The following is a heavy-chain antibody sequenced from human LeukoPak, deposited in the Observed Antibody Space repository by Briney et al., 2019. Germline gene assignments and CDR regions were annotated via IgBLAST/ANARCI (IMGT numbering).Heavy chain of an antibody. CDR3: ARDLVQQAYFDY. CDR2: ISSSGSTI. CDR1: GFTFSDYY. J-gene: IGHJ4*02. D-gene: IGHD6-13*01. V-gene: IGHV3-11*04. Sequence: PVGSLRLSCGASGFTFSDYYMSWIRQAPGKGLEWVSYISSSGSTIYYADSVKGRFTISRDNAKNSLYLQMNSLRAEDTAVYYCARDLVQQAYFDYWGQGTLFTVSS.